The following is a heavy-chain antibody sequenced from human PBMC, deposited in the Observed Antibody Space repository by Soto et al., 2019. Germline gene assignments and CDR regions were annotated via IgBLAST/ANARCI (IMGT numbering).Heavy chain of an antibody. CDR2: IYYSGST. CDR1: GGSISSSSYY. V-gene: IGHV4-39*01. J-gene: IGHJ4*02. Sequence: SETLSLTCTVSGGSISSSSYYWGWIRQPPGKGLEWIGSIYYSGSTYYNPSLKSRVTISVDTSKNQFSLKLSSVTAADTAVYYCARQVALQLLWFGELLSWGQGTLVTVSS. CDR3: ARQVALQLLWFGELLS. D-gene: IGHD3-10*01.